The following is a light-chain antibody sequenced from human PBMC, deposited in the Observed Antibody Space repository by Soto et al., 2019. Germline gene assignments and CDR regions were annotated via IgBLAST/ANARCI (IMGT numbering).Light chain of an antibody. V-gene: IGLV2-14*01. CDR1: SSDVGAYNY. CDR3: SSYTGSGTLV. CDR2: EVS. J-gene: IGLJ1*01. Sequence: QSALTQPASVSGSPGQSITISCTGTSSDVGAYNYVSWYQQHPGKAPKLMIYEVSSRPSGVSNRFSGSKSGNTASLTISGLQAEDEADYYCSSYTGSGTLVFGTGTKLTVL.